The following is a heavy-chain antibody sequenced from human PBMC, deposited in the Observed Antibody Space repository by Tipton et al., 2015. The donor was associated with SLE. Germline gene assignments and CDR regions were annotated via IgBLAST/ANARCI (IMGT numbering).Heavy chain of an antibody. Sequence: TLSLTCVVYGGSFTDYYWSWIRQPPGKGLEWIGEINHSGSTNYNPSLKSRVTISVDTSKNQFSLKLSSVTAADTAVYYCATNYDFWSGPPPEYFHNWGQGPLVIVSS. CDR3: ATNYDFWSGPPPEYFHN. J-gene: IGHJ1*01. CDR2: INHSGST. CDR1: GGSFTDYY. V-gene: IGHV4-34*01. D-gene: IGHD3-3*01.